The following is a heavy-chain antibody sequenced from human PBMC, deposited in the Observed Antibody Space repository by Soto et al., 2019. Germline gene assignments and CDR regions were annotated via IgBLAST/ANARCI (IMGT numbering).Heavy chain of an antibody. CDR1: GYTFTDHG. J-gene: IGHJ4*02. CDR2: VSSYIGNT. V-gene: IGHV1-18*01. Sequence: QVQLVQSGPEVKKPGASVTVSCKTSGYTFTDHGIDWVRQAPGQGLEWVGWVSSYIGNTNYAYNLKDRVIMTTDASPRTDYMELRGLRSDDTAVYYCAREVEGSYSPADFWGQGTPVTVSS. D-gene: IGHD3-10*01. CDR3: AREVEGSYSPADF.